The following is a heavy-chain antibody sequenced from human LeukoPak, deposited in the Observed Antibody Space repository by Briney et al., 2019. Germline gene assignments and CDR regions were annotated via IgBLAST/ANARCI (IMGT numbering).Heavy chain of an antibody. V-gene: IGHV4-59*01. CDR1: GGSISIYY. CDR2: IYYSGST. CDR3: ARRYNNYGYYCYYMDV. Sequence: PSETLSLTRTVSGGSISIYYWTWIRQPPGKGLEWIGYIYYSGSTTYNPSLKSRVTISVDTSKNQFSLKLSSVTAADTAVYYCARRYNNYGYYCYYMDVWGKGTTVTVSS. D-gene: IGHD4-11*01. J-gene: IGHJ6*03.